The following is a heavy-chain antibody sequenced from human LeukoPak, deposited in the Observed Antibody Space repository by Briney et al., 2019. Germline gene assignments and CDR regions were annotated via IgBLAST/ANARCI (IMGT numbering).Heavy chain of an antibody. V-gene: IGHV4-39*01. CDR3: ARHGSSGSGSYYEYFQH. J-gene: IGHJ1*01. D-gene: IGHD1-26*01. CDR2: IYYSGST. CDR1: GGSISSSSYY. Sequence: KPSETLSLTCTVSGGSISSSSYYWGWIRQPPGKGLEWIGSIYYSGSTNYNPSPKSRVTISVDTSKNQFSLKLSSVTAADTAVYYCARHGSSGSGSYYEYFQHWGQGTLVTVSS.